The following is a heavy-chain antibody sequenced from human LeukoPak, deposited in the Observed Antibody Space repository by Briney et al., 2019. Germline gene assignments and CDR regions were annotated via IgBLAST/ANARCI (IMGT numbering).Heavy chain of an antibody. Sequence: PGGSLRLSCAASGFTVSSNYMSWVRHVPGKGLQWVAGTNWDGASTGYADSVKGRFTISRDNGKNFVYLQMNSLRVEDTALYFCGRVYCSTTSCYDYYDYYMDVWGKGTTVTVSS. CDR1: GFTVSSNY. D-gene: IGHD2-2*01. J-gene: IGHJ6*03. CDR2: TNWDGAST. CDR3: GRVYCSTTSCYDYYDYYMDV. V-gene: IGHV3-20*04.